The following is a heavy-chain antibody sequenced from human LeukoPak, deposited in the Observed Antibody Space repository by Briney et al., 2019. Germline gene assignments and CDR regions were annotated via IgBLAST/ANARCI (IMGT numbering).Heavy chain of an antibody. J-gene: IGHJ4*02. Sequence: SVKVSCKASGGAFSRYAISWVRQAPGQGLEWMGGIIPMYGTTNYAQKFQGRVTITADESTSTAYMELSSLRSEDTTLYYCARDRDDSSGYYYGRVLEYWGQGTLVTVSS. V-gene: IGHV1-69*13. D-gene: IGHD3-22*01. CDR2: IIPMYGTT. CDR1: GGAFSRYA. CDR3: ARDRDDSSGYYYGRVLEY.